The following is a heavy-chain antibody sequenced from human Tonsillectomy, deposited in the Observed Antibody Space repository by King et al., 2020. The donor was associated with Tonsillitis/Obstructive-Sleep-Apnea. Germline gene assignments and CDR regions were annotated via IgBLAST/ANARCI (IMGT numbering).Heavy chain of an antibody. Sequence: VQLVESGGGVVQPGRSLRLSCAASGFTFSSYGMHWVRQAPGKGLEWVAVIWYDGTNKYYADSVKGRFTISRDNSKNTLYLQMNSLRAEDTAVYYCARVGNYYGSGSYYYYGMDVWGQGTTVTVYS. CDR3: ARVGNYYGSGSYYYYGMDV. D-gene: IGHD3-10*01. V-gene: IGHV3-33*01. CDR2: IWYDGTNK. J-gene: IGHJ6*02. CDR1: GFTFSSYG.